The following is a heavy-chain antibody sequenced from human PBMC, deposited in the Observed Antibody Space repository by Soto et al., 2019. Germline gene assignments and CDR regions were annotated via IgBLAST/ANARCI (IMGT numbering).Heavy chain of an antibody. D-gene: IGHD3-10*01. CDR3: ARTYGSGSRGTLDI. V-gene: IGHV4-34*01. Sequence: QVQLQQWGAGLLKSSETLSLTCAVYGGSFSGYYWSWIRQPPGKGLEWIREINYSGSTNYNPSLKSRVTISVDTPKNQLSLKLSSVTAADTAVYYCARTYGSGSRGTLDIWGQGTMVTVSS. J-gene: IGHJ3*02. CDR2: INYSGST. CDR1: GGSFSGYY.